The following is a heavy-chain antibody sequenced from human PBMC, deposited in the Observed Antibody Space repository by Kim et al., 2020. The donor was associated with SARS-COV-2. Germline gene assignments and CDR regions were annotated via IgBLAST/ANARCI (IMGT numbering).Heavy chain of an antibody. Sequence: SETLSLTCAVSGGSISSGGYSWSWIRQPPGKGLEWIGYIYYSGSTYYNLSLKSRVTISVDRSKNQFSLKLSSVTAADTAVYDCARGYGSGIPYGMEVWG. CDR2: IYYSGST. CDR3: ARGYGSGIPYGMEV. V-gene: IGHV4-30-2*01. D-gene: IGHD3-10*01. CDR1: GGSISSGGYS. J-gene: IGHJ6*02.